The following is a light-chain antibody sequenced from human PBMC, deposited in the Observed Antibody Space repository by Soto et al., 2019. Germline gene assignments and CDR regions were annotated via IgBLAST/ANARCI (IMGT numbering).Light chain of an antibody. CDR1: QTVNSDY. CDR2: ATS. J-gene: IGKJ1*01. Sequence: EIVMTHSPATLSVSPCERATLSCSASQTVNSDYLAWFQQRPGQAPRLLIFATSRRATDIPDRFSGSGSGTDFTLAIRRLEPEDFAVYYCHQFGYSPRTFGQGTKVDIK. CDR3: HQFGYSPRT. V-gene: IGKV3-20*01.